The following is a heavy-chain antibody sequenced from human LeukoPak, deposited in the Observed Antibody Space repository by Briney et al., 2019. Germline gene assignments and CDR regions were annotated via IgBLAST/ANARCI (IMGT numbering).Heavy chain of an antibody. V-gene: IGHV3-30*04. D-gene: IGHD4-17*01. J-gene: IGHJ4*02. CDR1: GGTFSSYA. CDR3: SGIYGDFDY. Sequence: SCKASGGTFSSYALHWVRQAPGKGLEWVAVISYDGSNKYYADSVKGRFTISRDNSKNTLYLQMNSLRAEDTAVYYCSGIYGDFDYWGQGTLVTVSS. CDR2: ISYDGSNK.